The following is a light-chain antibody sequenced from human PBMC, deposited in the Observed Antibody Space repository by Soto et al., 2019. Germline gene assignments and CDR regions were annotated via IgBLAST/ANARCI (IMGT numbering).Light chain of an antibody. J-gene: IGLJ3*02. Sequence: QSALTQPVSVSGSPGQSITISCTGTSSDVGGYNYVSWYQQHPGKAPKLMIYEVSNRPSGVSNRFSGSKSANTASLTISGLQAEDEADYYCSSYTSISTGVFGGGTKLTVL. CDR1: SSDVGGYNY. V-gene: IGLV2-14*01. CDR2: EVS. CDR3: SSYTSISTGV.